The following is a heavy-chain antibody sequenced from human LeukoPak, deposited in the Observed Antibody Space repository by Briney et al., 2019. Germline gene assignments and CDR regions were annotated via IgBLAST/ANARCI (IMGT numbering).Heavy chain of an antibody. Sequence: SGGSLRLSCAASGFTFSSYGMHWVRQAPGKGLEWVAFIRYDGSNKYYADSVKGRFTISRDNSKNTLYLQMNSLRAEDTAVYYCARLVTASNWFDPWGQGTLVTVSS. D-gene: IGHD2-21*02. V-gene: IGHV3-30*02. J-gene: IGHJ5*02. CDR2: IRYDGSNK. CDR3: ARLVTASNWFDP. CDR1: GFTFSSYG.